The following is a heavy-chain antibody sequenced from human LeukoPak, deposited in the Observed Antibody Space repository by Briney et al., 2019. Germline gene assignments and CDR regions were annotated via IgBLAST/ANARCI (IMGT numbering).Heavy chain of an antibody. Sequence: GGSLRISCAASGFTFSTYWMHWVRQAPGKGLVWVSRINPDGTTTSYADSVKGRFTISRDNAKDTVYLQMNGLRAEDTAVYYCARVSIGWYSFDYWGQGTLVTVSS. CDR1: GFTFSTYW. V-gene: IGHV3-74*01. D-gene: IGHD6-19*01. J-gene: IGHJ4*02. CDR2: INPDGTTT. CDR3: ARVSIGWYSFDY.